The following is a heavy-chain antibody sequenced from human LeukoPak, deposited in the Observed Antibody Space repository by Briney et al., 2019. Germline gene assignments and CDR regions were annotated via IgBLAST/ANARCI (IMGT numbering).Heavy chain of an antibody. D-gene: IGHD3-3*01. Sequence: RPSETLSLTCTVSGGSISSYYWSWIRQPAGKGLEWIGRIYTSGSTNYNPSLKSRVTISVDTSKNQFSLKLSSVTAADTAVYYCARGSITIFGVASDGIWGQGTMVTVSS. CDR2: IYTSGST. V-gene: IGHV4-4*07. CDR1: GGSISSYY. J-gene: IGHJ3*02. CDR3: ARGSITIFGVASDGI.